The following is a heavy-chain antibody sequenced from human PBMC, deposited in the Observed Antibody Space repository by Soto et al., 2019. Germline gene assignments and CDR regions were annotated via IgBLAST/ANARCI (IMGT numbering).Heavy chain of an antibody. V-gene: IGHV1-58*01. D-gene: IGHD6-13*01. CDR1: GCRYTSSI. CDR2: IVVGSGNT. J-gene: IGHJ4*02. CDR3: AAGIIAAARD. Sequence: SSKRSGCRYTSSILLGVRQARGQRLEWIGWIVVGSGNTNYAQKFQERVTITRDMSTSTAYMELSSLRSEDTAVYYCAAGIIAAARDWGQGTLVTVSS.